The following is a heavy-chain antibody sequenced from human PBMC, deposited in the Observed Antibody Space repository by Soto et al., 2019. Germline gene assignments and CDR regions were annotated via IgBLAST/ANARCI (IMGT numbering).Heavy chain of an antibody. CDR3: ARRRDGYTYYFDY. V-gene: IGHV1-69*13. CDR1: GGTFSSYA. D-gene: IGHD5-12*01. CDR2: IIPIFGTA. J-gene: IGHJ4*02. Sequence: GASVKVSCKASGGTFSSYAISWVRQAPGQGLEWMGGIIPIFGTANYAQKFQGRVTITADESTSTAYMELSSLRSEDTAVYYCARRRDGYTYYFDYWGQGTLVTVSS.